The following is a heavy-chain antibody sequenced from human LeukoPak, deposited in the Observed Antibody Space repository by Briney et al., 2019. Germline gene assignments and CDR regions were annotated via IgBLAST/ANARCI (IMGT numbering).Heavy chain of an antibody. CDR3: TTEGPIVVVPAAITDWFDP. V-gene: IGHV3-15*01. D-gene: IGHD2-2*02. J-gene: IGHJ5*02. CDR1: GFTFSNAW. CDR2: IISKTDGGIT. Sequence: GGSLRLSCAASGFTFSNAWMSWVRQAPGKGLEWVGRIISKTDGGITDYAAPVKGRFTISRDDSKNTLYLQMNSLKTEDTAVYYCTTEGPIVVVPAAITDWFDPWGQGTLVTVSS.